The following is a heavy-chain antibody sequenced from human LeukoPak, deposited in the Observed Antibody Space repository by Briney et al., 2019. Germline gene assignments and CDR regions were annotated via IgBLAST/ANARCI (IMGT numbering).Heavy chain of an antibody. CDR1: GYTFTSYG. Sequence: GASVKVSRKASGYTFTSYGISWVRQATGQGLEWMGWMNPNSGNTGYAQKFQGRVTMTRNTSISTAYMELSSLRSEDTAVYYCARESGYDFWSGYYNYYYGMDVWGQGTTVTVSS. J-gene: IGHJ6*02. V-gene: IGHV1-8*02. CDR3: ARESGYDFWSGYYNYYYGMDV. CDR2: MNPNSGNT. D-gene: IGHD3-3*01.